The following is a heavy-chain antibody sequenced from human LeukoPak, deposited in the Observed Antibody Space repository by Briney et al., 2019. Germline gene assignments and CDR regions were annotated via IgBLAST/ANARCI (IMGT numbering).Heavy chain of an antibody. Sequence: PGGSLRLSCAASGFTFSNSSMNWVRQAPGKGLEGVSSISSSSSYIYYADSVKGRFTISRDNAKNTLYLQMNSLRAEDTAVYYCAKAWYSSSSEADYWGQGTLVTVSS. CDR1: GFTFSNSS. J-gene: IGHJ4*02. CDR3: AKAWYSSSSEADY. CDR2: ISSSSSYI. D-gene: IGHD6-13*01. V-gene: IGHV3-21*04.